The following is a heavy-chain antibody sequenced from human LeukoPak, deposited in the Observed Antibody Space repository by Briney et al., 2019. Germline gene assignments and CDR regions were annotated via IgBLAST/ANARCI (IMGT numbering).Heavy chain of an antibody. V-gene: IGHV1-18*01. CDR3: ARVIVATPYFDY. D-gene: IGHD5-12*01. Sequence: ASVTVSCMASGYSFASYGISWVRPAPGQGRECMGWISADNGNTNYEQQFQDRVTMTTDTSTSTADMALSSLRSDGTAVYYCARVIVATPYFDYWGEGALVTLSS. CDR1: GYSFASYG. J-gene: IGHJ4*02. CDR2: ISADNGNT.